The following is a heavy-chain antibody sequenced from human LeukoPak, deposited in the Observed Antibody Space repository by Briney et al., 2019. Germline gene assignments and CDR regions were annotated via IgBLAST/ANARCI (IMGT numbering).Heavy chain of an antibody. CDR2: IYATGGT. V-gene: IGHV4-61*02. CDR3: TRKQRVEYYFDS. CDR1: GDSISNANHY. J-gene: IGHJ4*02. D-gene: IGHD6-19*01. Sequence: SETLSLTCTVSGDSISNANHYWSWIRQPAGKGLEWIGRIYATGGTNYNPSLKSRVTISADMSKNQFSLKLSSVTAADTAVYYCTRKQRVEYYFDSWGQGTLVTVSS.